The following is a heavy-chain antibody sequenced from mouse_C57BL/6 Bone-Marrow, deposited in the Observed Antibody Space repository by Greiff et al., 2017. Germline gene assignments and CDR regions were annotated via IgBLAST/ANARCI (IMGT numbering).Heavy chain of an antibody. Sequence: QVQLQQSGAELMKPGASVKLSCKATGYTFTGYWLEWVKQRPGHGLEWIGEILPGSGSTNYNAKFKGKATFTADTSSNTAYMQLSSLTTEDSAIYYCARRPTGLLPRSYYFDYWGQGTTLTVSS. D-gene: IGHD1-1*01. V-gene: IGHV1-9*01. CDR2: ILPGSGST. CDR1: GYTFTGYW. CDR3: ARRPTGLLPRSYYFDY. J-gene: IGHJ2*01.